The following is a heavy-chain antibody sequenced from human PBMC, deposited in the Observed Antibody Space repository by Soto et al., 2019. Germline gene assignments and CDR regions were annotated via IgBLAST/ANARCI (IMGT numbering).Heavy chain of an antibody. V-gene: IGHV1-69*06. J-gene: IGHJ4*02. D-gene: IGHD3-16*01. CDR1: RGTFSSYA. CDR2: IIPIFGTA. Sequence: GTSVKVSCKDSRGTFSSYAISWVRQAPGQGLEWMGGIIPIFGTANYAQKFQGRVTITADKSTSTAYMELSSLRSEDTAVYYCGRDVPVWGVVLCYGSCVGWGQGT. CDR3: GRDVPVWGVVLCYGSCVG.